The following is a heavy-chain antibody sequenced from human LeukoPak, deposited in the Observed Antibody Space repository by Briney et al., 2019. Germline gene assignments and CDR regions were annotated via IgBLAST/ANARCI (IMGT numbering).Heavy chain of an antibody. CDR3: ARDHPSIAVAGMLH. J-gene: IGHJ4*02. V-gene: IGHV3-48*01. CDR1: GFTFSSYS. D-gene: IGHD6-19*01. Sequence: GGSLRLSCAASGFTFSSYSMNWVRQAPGKGLEWVSYISSSSSTIYYADSVKGRFTISRDNAKNSLYLQMNSLRAEDTAVYYCARDHPSIAVAGMLHRGQGTLVTVSS. CDR2: ISSSSSTI.